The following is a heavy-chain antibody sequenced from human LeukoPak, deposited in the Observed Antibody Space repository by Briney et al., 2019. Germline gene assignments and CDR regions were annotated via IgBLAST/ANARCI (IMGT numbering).Heavy chain of an antibody. J-gene: IGHJ3*02. D-gene: IGHD1-26*01. V-gene: IGHV4-59*01. Sequence: PSETLPLTCTVSGGSINNSYWTWIRQPPGKGLEWIGHIYYSGSTNYSPSLKSRVTISVDTSKNQFSLKLSSVTAADTAFYYCARYIVSYPHDAFDIWGQGTMVTVSS. CDR1: GGSINNSY. CDR2: IYYSGST. CDR3: ARYIVSYPHDAFDI.